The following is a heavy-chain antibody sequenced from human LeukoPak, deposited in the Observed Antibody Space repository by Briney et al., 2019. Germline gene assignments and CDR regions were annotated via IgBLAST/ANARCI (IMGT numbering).Heavy chain of an antibody. V-gene: IGHV1-69*01. J-gene: IGHJ5*02. CDR2: IIPIFGTA. D-gene: IGHD1-7*01. CDR1: GGTFSSYA. CDR3: ARRGRGGNNWNYVTWFDP. Sequence: GSSVKVSCKASGGTFSSYAISWVRQAPGQGLEWMGGIIPIFGTANYAQKFQGRVTITADESTSTAYMELSSLRSEDTAVYYCARRGRGGNNWNYVTWFDPWGQGTLVTVSS.